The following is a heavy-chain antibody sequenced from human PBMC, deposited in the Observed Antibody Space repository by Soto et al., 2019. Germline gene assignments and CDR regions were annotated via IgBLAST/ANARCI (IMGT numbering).Heavy chain of an antibody. V-gene: IGHV4-31*03. CDR3: SRDYYKYYDSSGYYRSPAY. CDR1: GGSISSGGYY. Sequence: SETLSLTCTVSGGSISSGGYYWSWIRQHPGKGLEWIGYIYYSGSTYYNPSLKSRVTISVDTSKNQFSLRAEDTAVYYCSRDYYKYYDSSGYYRSPAYWGQGTLVTVSS. J-gene: IGHJ4*02. D-gene: IGHD3-22*01. CDR2: IYYSGST.